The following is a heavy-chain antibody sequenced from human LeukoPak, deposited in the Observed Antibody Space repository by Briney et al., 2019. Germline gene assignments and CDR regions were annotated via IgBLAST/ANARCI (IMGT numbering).Heavy chain of an antibody. J-gene: IGHJ6*03. V-gene: IGHV1-69*05. Sequence: SVKVSCKASGGTFSSYAISWVRQAPGRGLEWMGGIIPIFGTANYAQKFQGRVTITTDESTSTAYMELSSLRSEDTAVYYCAREDYYCSGGSCYLSALYYYMDVWGKGTTVTVSS. CDR1: GGTFSSYA. CDR2: IIPIFGTA. D-gene: IGHD2-15*01. CDR3: AREDYYCSGGSCYLSALYYYMDV.